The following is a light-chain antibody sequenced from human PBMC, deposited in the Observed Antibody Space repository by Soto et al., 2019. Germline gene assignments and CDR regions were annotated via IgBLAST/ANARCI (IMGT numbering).Light chain of an antibody. CDR2: LGS. J-gene: IGKJ1*01. CDR3: MQALQTLWT. CDR1: HILLHSNGYNY. V-gene: IGKV2-28*01. Sequence: DFVMTQSPLSLPVTPVEPASISCSSSHILLHSNGYNYLDWYLQKPGQSPQLLIYLGSNRASGVPDRFSGSGSGTDFTLKISRVEAEDVGVYYCMQALQTLWTFGQGTKVDIK.